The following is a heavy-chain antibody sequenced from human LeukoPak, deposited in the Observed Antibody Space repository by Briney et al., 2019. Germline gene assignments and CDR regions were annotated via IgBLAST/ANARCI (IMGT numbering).Heavy chain of an antibody. J-gene: IGHJ6*02. D-gene: IGHD3-3*01. CDR1: GFTVGNNY. CDR2: IYSGGST. Sequence: GGSLRLSCAASGFTVGNNYMKWIRQAPGKGLEWVSLIYSGGSTYYADSVKGRFTISRDNSKNTLYLQMNSLRAEDTAVYYCARVLRFLEWFNYYYYYGMDVWGQGTTVTVSS. V-gene: IGHV3-53*05. CDR3: ARVLRFLEWFNYYYYYGMDV.